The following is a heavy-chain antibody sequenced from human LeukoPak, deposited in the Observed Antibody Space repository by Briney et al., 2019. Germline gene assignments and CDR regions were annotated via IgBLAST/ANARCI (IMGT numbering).Heavy chain of an antibody. CDR1: GFTFSSYG. V-gene: IGHV3-30*19. D-gene: IGHD4-11*01. CDR3: ASSPDYRFDY. J-gene: IGHJ4*02. CDR2: ISYDGSNK. Sequence: GGSLRLSCAASGFTFSSYGMHWVRQAPGKGLEWVAVISYDGSNKYYADSVKGRFTISRDNSKNTLYLQMNSLRAEDTAVYYCASSPDYRFDYWGQGTLVTVSS.